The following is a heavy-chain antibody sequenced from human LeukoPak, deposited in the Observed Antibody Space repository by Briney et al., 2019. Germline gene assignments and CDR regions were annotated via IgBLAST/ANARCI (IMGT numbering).Heavy chain of an antibody. J-gene: IGHJ6*03. V-gene: IGHV4-59*01. D-gene: IGHD4-23*01. CDR2: IYYSGST. CDR3: ARVGYGGDYYMDV. CDR1: GGSISSYY. Sequence: SETLSLTCTVSGGSISSYYWSWIRQPPGKGLEWIGYIYYSGSTNYNPSLKSRVTISVDTSKNQFSLKLSSVTAADTAVYYCARVGYGGDYYMDVWGKGTTVTVSS.